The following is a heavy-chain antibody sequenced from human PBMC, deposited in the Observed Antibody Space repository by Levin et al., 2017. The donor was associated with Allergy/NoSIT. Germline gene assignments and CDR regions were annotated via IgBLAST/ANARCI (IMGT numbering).Heavy chain of an antibody. CDR2: ISNSGNT. Sequence: SETLSLTFSVSSGSISNYHWSWIRQSPAEGLEWIGHISNSGNTNYNPSLTSRVTISLDTSKSQISLRLSTVTAADTAVYYCARHVYIDGSPFDHWGQGTLVAVSS. CDR1: SGSISNYH. D-gene: IGHD3-10*01. CDR3: ARHVYIDGSPFDH. V-gene: IGHV4-59*08. J-gene: IGHJ4*02.